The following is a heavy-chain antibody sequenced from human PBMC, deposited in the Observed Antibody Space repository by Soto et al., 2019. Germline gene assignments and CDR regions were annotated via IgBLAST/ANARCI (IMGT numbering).Heavy chain of an antibody. CDR3: ARGRGGYCSSTSCLRWFDP. CDR1: GGSFSGYY. V-gene: IGHV4-34*01. CDR2: INHSGST. J-gene: IGHJ5*02. Sequence: QVQLQQWGAGLLKPSETLSLTCAVYGGSFSGYYWSWIRQPPGKGLEWIGEINHSGSTNYNPSLKSRVTISVETSKNQFSLKLSSVTAADTAVYYCARGRGGYCSSTSCLRWFDPWGQGTLVTVSS. D-gene: IGHD2-2*01.